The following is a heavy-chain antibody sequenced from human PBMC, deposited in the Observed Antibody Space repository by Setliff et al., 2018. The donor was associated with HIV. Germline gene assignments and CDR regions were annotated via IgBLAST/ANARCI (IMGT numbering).Heavy chain of an antibody. CDR1: GFTFNNYA. J-gene: IGHJ4*02. V-gene: IGHV3-23*01. CDR2: ISNSGDST. CDR3: AKGQLPYCTNGVCYAIDY. D-gene: IGHD2-8*01. Sequence: RGVLRLSCAASGFTFNNYATSWVRQAPGKRLEWVSTISNSGDSTFHVDSVKGRFTISRDNSKNTVYLEMNSLRAEDTAVYYCAKGQLPYCTNGVCYAIDYWGQGTLVTVSS.